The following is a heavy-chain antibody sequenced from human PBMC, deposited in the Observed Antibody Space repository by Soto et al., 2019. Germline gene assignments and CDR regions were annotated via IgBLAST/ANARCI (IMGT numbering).Heavy chain of an antibody. CDR2: ISPYSGYT. CDR1: GYSFTTYT. J-gene: IGHJ4*02. CDR3: ARVRGSSLLVPGGSDY. V-gene: IGHV1-18*04. D-gene: IGHD2-2*01. Sequence: EASVKVSCKASGYSFTTYTISWVRQAPGQGLQWMGWISPYSGYTTYAQNLQGRVSMTTETSTTTAYLEVRSLRSDDTAVYYCARVRGSSLLVPGGSDYWGQLPMVPVSP.